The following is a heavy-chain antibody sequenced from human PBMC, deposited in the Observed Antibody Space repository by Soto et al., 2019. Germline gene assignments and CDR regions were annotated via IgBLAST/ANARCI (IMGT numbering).Heavy chain of an antibody. CDR3: ARGGAMGVDH. CDR1: GFFFNDKW. V-gene: IGHV3-74*01. D-gene: IGHD1-26*01. Sequence: HPGGSLRPPCTACGFFFNDKWMHWVRQAPGKGLVWVARIDGHSGTTNYADSVRGRFTISRDNAKNTVYLHLNTLTDEDTAVYYCARGGAMGVDHWGQGTLVTVPS. CDR2: IDGHSGTT. J-gene: IGHJ4*02.